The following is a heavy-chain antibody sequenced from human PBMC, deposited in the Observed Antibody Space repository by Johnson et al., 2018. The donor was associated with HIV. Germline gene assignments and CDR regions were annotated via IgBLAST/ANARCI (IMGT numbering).Heavy chain of an antibody. CDR3: VGDDYSFHI. Sequence: VQLVESGGDLVQPGGSLRLSCVVSGFTFSNYWMEWVRQAPGKGLVWVSRINPDGSQTTYADSVKGRFTISRDNAKNTLYLEMSGVRADDTAVSYCVGDDYSFHIWGRGTLVTVSA. D-gene: IGHD4/OR15-4a*01. J-gene: IGHJ3*02. V-gene: IGHV3-74*01. CDR2: INPDGSQT. CDR1: GFTFSNYW.